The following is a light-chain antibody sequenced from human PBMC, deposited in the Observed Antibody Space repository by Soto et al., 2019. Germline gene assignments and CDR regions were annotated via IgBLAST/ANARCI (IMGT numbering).Light chain of an antibody. CDR1: QSVSNNY. V-gene: IGKV3-20*01. Sequence: EVVLTHSLRTPSLSPGGRATLSCRVSQSVSNNYLAWYQQKSGQAPRLLIYGASSRATGIPDRFAGSGSGTDFTLTITRLEPEDFAVYYCQQYGSSPRTFGQGTKVDIK. J-gene: IGKJ1*01. CDR2: GAS. CDR3: QQYGSSPRT.